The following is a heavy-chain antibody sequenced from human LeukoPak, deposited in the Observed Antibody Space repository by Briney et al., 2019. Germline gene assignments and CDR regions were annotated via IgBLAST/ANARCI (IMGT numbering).Heavy chain of an antibody. Sequence: ASVKVSCKASGYTFTGYYMHWVRQAPGQGLEWMGWINPNSGGTNYAQKFQGRVTMTRDTSISTAYMELSSLRSEDTAVYYCARESSRGGFDYWGQGTLVTVSS. CDR1: GYTFTGYY. D-gene: IGHD6-13*01. CDR2: INPNSGGT. J-gene: IGHJ4*02. V-gene: IGHV1-2*02. CDR3: ARESSRGGFDY.